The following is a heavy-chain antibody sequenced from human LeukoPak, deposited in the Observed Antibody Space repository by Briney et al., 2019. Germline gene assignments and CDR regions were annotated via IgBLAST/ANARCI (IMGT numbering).Heavy chain of an antibody. V-gene: IGHV3-9*01. Sequence: GGSLGLSCAASGFTFDDYAMHWVRQAPGKGLEWVSGISWNSGSIGYADSVKGRFTISRDNAKNSLYLQMNSLRAEDTALYYCAKDGEYGSGSYSYWYFDLWGRGTLVTVSS. CDR2: ISWNSGSI. J-gene: IGHJ2*01. D-gene: IGHD3-10*01. CDR1: GFTFDDYA. CDR3: AKDGEYGSGSYSYWYFDL.